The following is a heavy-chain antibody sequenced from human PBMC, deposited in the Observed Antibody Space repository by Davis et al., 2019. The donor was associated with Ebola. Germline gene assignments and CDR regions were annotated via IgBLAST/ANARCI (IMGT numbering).Heavy chain of an antibody. CDR2: IIPVLATA. CDR3: SRYGPYQTFDY. D-gene: IGHD2-21*01. CDR1: GGPFSSYA. J-gene: IGHJ4*02. V-gene: IGHV1-69*13. Sequence: AASVKVSCKASGGPFSSYAMSWVRQAPGQGLEWMGGIIPVLATADYGQRFQGSLTITADESTSTAYMELSSLRSEDTAVYYCSRYGPYQTFDYWGQGTLVTVSS.